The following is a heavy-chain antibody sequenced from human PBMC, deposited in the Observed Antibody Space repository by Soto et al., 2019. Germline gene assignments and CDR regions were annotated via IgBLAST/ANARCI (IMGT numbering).Heavy chain of an antibody. CDR3: ARESEMVLSDLYYFDY. Sequence: QVQLQESGPGLVKPSETLSLICTVSNDSITNYYWNWIRQPPGKGLEWIGSLSHTGITNYNPSLRGRVTTSGDTSKNQFSLRLSSVPAADTATYYCARESEMVLSDLYYFDYWGRGTLVTVSS. D-gene: IGHD2-8*01. CDR2: LSHTGIT. CDR1: NDSITNYY. J-gene: IGHJ4*02. V-gene: IGHV4-59*01.